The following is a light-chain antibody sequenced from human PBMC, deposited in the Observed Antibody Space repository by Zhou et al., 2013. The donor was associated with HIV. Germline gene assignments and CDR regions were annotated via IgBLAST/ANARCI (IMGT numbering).Light chain of an antibody. V-gene: IGKV1-5*03. Sequence: DIQMTQSPSTLSASVGDRVTITCRASQSISSWLAWYQQKPGKAPKVLIYKASSLESGVPSRFSGSGSGTEFTLTISSLQSEDFAVYYCQQYNNWPQTFGQGTRLEI. CDR3: QQYNNWPQT. J-gene: IGKJ5*01. CDR1: QSISSW. CDR2: KAS.